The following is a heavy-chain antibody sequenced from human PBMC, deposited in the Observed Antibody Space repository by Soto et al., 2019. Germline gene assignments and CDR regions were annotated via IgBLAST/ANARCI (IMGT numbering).Heavy chain of an antibody. J-gene: IGHJ3*02. CDR1: GGSISSSSYY. V-gene: IGHV4-39*01. CDR3: ARVDTMIVRVGAFDI. D-gene: IGHD3-22*01. Sequence: SETLSLTCTVSGGSISSSSYYWGWIRQPPGKGLEWIGSIYYSGSTYYNPSLKSRVTISVDTSKNQFSLKLSSVTAAGTAVYYCARVDTMIVRVGAFDIWGQGTMVTVSS. CDR2: IYYSGST.